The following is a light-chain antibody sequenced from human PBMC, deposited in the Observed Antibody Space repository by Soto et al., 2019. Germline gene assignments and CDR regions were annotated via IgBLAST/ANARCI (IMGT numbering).Light chain of an antibody. CDR3: HQFGYATRT. Sequence: IVLTQSAGTLSLSPGERATLSCRASQRFXNNYLAWYQQKPGQAPRLLXDGASNRATGSPDRLSGSVSATEFTLAIRRLEPEDFAVYYCHQFGYATRTFGQGTKVDIK. CDR1: QRFXNNY. J-gene: IGKJ1*01. V-gene: IGKV3-20*01. CDR2: GAS.